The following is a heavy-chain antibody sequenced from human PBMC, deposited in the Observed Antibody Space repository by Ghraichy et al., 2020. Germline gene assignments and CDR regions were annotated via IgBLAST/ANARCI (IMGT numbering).Heavy chain of an antibody. J-gene: IGHJ5*02. D-gene: IGHD3-9*01. Sequence: GGSLRLSCAASGFTFSSYSMNWVRQAPGKGLEWVSSISSSSSYIYYADSVKGRFTISRDNAKNSLYLQMNSLRAEDTAVYYCAPLTYYDILTGYSPTLNWFDPWGQGTLVTVSS. CDR1: GFTFSSYS. CDR2: ISSSSSYI. V-gene: IGHV3-21*01. CDR3: APLTYYDILTGYSPTLNWFDP.